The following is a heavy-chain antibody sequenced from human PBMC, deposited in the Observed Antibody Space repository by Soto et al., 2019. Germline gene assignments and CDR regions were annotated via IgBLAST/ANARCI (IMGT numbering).Heavy chain of an antibody. V-gene: IGHV4-39*01. J-gene: IGHJ4*02. CDR2: IYYSGST. CDR1: GGSISSSSYY. CDR3: ARRISPRLISSSPVTGYFDY. D-gene: IGHD6-6*01. Sequence: SETLSLTCTVSGGSISSSSYYWGWIRQPPGKGLEWIGSIYYSGSTYYNPSLKSRVTISVDTSKNQFSLMLSSVTAADTAVYYCARRISPRLISSSPVTGYFDYWGQGTLVTVSS.